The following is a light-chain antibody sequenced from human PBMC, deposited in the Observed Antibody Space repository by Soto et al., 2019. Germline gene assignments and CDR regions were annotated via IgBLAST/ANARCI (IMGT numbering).Light chain of an antibody. V-gene: IGLV6-57*04. Sequence: NFMLTQPHSVSESPGKTVTISCTRGSGSIASNYVQWYQQRPGSAPTTVIYEDNQRPSGVPDRFSGSIDSSSNSASLTISGLKTEDEADYYCQSYDSSNHEVVFGGGTKLTVL. CDR1: SGSIASNY. J-gene: IGLJ2*01. CDR2: EDN. CDR3: QSYDSSNHEVV.